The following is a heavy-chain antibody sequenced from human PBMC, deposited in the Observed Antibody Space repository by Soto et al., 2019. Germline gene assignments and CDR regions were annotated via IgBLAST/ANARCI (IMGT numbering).Heavy chain of an antibody. CDR3: ARENSNNYFDY. D-gene: IGHD4-4*01. CDR1: GFTFSSYN. Sequence: GGSLRLSCAASGFTFSSYNMNWVRQAPGKGLEWISDISLSSSTIFYADSVKGRFTISRDNAKNSLYLQMNSLRAEDTAVYYCARENSNNYFDYWGQGTLVTVSS. V-gene: IGHV3-48*04. CDR2: ISLSSSTI. J-gene: IGHJ4*02.